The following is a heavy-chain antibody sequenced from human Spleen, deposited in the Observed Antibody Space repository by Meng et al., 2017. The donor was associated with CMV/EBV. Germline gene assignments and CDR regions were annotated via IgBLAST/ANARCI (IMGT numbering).Heavy chain of an antibody. CDR2: ISGIGRTI. V-gene: IGHV3-11*01. Sequence: GESLKISCAASDFTFSDYYMTWIRQAPGKGLEWVSYISGIGRTIYYADSVKGRFTISRDNAKKSLFLQMNSLRGEDTAVYYCARERMWGGLERSGWYYHGLDVWGQGTTVTVSS. J-gene: IGHJ6*02. CDR3: ARERMWGGLERSGWYYHGLDV. CDR1: DFTFSDYY. D-gene: IGHD6-19*01.